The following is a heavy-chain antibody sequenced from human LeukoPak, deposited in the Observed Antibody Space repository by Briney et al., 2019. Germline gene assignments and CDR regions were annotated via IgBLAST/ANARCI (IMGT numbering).Heavy chain of an antibody. Sequence: GSSVKVSCKASGGTFSSYAISWVRQAPGQGLEWMGGIIPIFGTANYAQKFQGRVTITTDESTSTAYMELSSLGSEDTAVYYCARAGYSSSWYGPEVYYYYMDVGGKGTTVTVSS. CDR1: GGTFSSYA. CDR3: ARAGYSSSWYGPEVYYYYMDV. J-gene: IGHJ6*03. CDR2: IIPIFGTA. D-gene: IGHD6-13*01. V-gene: IGHV1-69*05.